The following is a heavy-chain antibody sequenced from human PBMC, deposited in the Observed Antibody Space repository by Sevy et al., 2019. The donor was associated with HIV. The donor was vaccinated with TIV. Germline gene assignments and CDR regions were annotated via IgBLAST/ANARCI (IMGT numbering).Heavy chain of an antibody. CDR2: ISDSGDTT. CDR3: AKLPSTVMFREKGY. D-gene: IGHD3-10*01. V-gene: IGHV3-23*01. CDR1: GFTFTNYA. Sequence: LRLSCAASGFTFTNYAMNWVRQAPGKGLEWVSGISDSGDTTHYAESVKGRFTISRDNSKNTVSLQMSSLRAEDTAIYYCAKLPSTVMFREKGYWGQRTRVTVSS. J-gene: IGHJ4*02.